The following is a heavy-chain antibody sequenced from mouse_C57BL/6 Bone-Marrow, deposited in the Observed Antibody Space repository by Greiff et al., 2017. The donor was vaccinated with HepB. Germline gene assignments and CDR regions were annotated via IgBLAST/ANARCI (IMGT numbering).Heavy chain of an antibody. V-gene: IGHV5-6*01. CDR1: GFTFSTSG. J-gene: IGHJ2*01. CDR3: SRDRFDYYFDY. Sequence: EVKLVESGGDLVRPGGSLKLSCAASGFTFSTSGMPWVRQTPDKRLEWVATINTGGTYTYYADSVRGRFTISKDSAKNTRFLLMSSLRSEDSGICYCSRDRFDYYFDYWGQGTTLTVSS. CDR2: INTGGTYT. D-gene: IGHD2-14*01.